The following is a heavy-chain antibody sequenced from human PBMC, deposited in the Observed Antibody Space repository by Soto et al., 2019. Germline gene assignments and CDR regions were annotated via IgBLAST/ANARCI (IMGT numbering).Heavy chain of an antibody. CDR3: AREENCSDGICYSEYFQR. D-gene: IGHD2-15*01. V-gene: IGHV1-46*01. CDR1: GYIFTAYS. CDR2: VNPSGGST. J-gene: IGHJ1*01. Sequence: RASVKVSCKASGYIFTAYSMHWVRQAPGQGLEWMGVVNPSGGSTNYAQKFQGRITMTRDTSTSTVYMDLSSLTSEDTAVYYCAREENCSDGICYSEYFQRSGHGTLVTVSS.